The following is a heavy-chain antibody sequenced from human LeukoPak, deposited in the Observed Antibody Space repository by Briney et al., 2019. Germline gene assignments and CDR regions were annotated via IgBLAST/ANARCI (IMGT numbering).Heavy chain of an antibody. CDR1: GGSFSGDY. Sequence: SETLSLTCAVYGGSFSGDYWSWIRQPPGRGLEWIGEINHSGSTNYNPSLKSRVTISVDTSKNQFSLKPTSVTAADTAVYYCARGPPTEEPSLENGMDVWGQGTTVTVSS. V-gene: IGHV4-34*01. J-gene: IGHJ6*02. CDR2: INHSGST. CDR3: ARGPPTEEPSLENGMDV. D-gene: IGHD4-17*01.